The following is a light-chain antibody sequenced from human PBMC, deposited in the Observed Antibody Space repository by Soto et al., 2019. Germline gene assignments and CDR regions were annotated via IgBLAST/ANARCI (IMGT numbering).Light chain of an antibody. CDR3: QQRSNWPPE. CDR2: DAS. CDR1: QSVSSY. Sequence: EIALTQSPATLSLSPGERATFSCRASQSVSSYLAWYQQKPGQAPRLLIYDASNRATGIPARFSGSGSGTDFTLTISSLEPEDFAVYYCQQRSNWPPEFGPGTKVDI. V-gene: IGKV3-11*01. J-gene: IGKJ3*01.